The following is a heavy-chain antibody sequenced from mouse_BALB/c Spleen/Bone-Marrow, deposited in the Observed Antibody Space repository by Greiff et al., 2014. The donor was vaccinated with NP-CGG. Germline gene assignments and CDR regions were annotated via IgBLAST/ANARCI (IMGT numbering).Heavy chain of an antibody. V-gene: IGHV1-18*01. CDR1: GYTFTDYH. CDR2: IDPNNGTT. Sequence: EVQLQQSGPELVKPGASVRIPCKASGYTFTDYHMDWVKQSHGKSLAWIGDIDPNNGTTIYNRNFKGKATLTVDKSSSTAYMELRSLTSEDTAVYYCTRPNTTPFDYWGQGTLVTVSS. D-gene: IGHD2-12*01. J-gene: IGHJ3*01. CDR3: TRPNTTPFDY.